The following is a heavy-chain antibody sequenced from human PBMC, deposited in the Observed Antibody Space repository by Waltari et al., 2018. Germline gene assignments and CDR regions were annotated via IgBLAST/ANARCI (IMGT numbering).Heavy chain of an antibody. Sequence: VQLVQSGAAVKKPGESLKLSCKGSGYRFTSYWIGWVRQMPGKGLEWMGIIYPGDSDTRYSPSFQGQVTISADKSISTAYLQWSSLKASDTAMYYCARSRGSSWYEFDDWGQGTLVTVSS. CDR1: GYRFTSYW. CDR3: ARSRGSSWYEFDD. V-gene: IGHV5-51*01. CDR2: IYPGDSDT. D-gene: IGHD6-13*01. J-gene: IGHJ4*02.